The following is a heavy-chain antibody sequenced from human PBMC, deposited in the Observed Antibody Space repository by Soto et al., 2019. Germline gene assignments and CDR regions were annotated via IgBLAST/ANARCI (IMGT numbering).Heavy chain of an antibody. V-gene: IGHV3-74*01. D-gene: IGHD4-17*01. Sequence: EVQLVESGGGLVQPGGSQRLSCAASGFTFSSYWMHWVRQAPGKGLVWVSRINSDGSTTNYADSVKGRFTISRDIAKNTLYLQMNSLRAEDTDVYYCARSAYGDYFYYYYMDVWGKGTTVTVSS. CDR1: GFTFSSYW. CDR2: INSDGSTT. J-gene: IGHJ6*03. CDR3: ARSAYGDYFYYYYMDV.